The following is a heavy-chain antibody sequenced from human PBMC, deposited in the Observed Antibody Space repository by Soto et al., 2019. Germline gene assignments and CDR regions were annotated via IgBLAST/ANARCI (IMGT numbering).Heavy chain of an antibody. Sequence: SETLSLTCTVSGGSISSYDWSWIRQPPGKGLEWVGYIYYSGNTNYNPSLKSRVTISVDTSKNQYTLKPSSVTAADTAVYYCASARGYQLPFDYWGQGTLVTVSS. CDR2: IYYSGNT. CDR1: GGSISSYD. J-gene: IGHJ4*02. CDR3: ASARGYQLPFDY. D-gene: IGHD2-2*01. V-gene: IGHV4-59*01.